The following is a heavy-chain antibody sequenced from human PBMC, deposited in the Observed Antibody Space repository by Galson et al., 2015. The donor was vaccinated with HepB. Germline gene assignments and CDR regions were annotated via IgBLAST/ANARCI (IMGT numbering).Heavy chain of an antibody. CDR1: GFTVSSNY. D-gene: IGHD6-13*01. V-gene: IGHV3-66*01. Sequence: SLRLSCAASGFTVSSNYMSWVRQAPGKGLEWVSVIYSGGSTYYADSVKGRFTISRDNSKNTLYLQMNSLRAEDTAVYYCASIAAAKYYYYYYGMDVWGQGTTVTVSS. J-gene: IGHJ6*02. CDR2: IYSGGST. CDR3: ASIAAAKYYYYYYGMDV.